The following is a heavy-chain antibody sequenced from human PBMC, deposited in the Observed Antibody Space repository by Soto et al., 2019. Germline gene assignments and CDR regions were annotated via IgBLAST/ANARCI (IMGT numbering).Heavy chain of an antibody. J-gene: IGHJ6*02. Sequence: QVQLVESGGGVVQPGRSLRLSCAASGFTFSSYAMHWVRQAPGKGLEWVAVISYDGSNKYYADSVKGRFTISRDNSKTTLYLQMNSLIAEDTAVYYCARGPQNYDFWATYYYYYGMDFWGQGTTVTVSS. V-gene: IGHV3-30-3*01. CDR1: GFTFSSYA. CDR2: ISYDGSNK. CDR3: ARGPQNYDFWATYYYYYGMDF. D-gene: IGHD3-3*01.